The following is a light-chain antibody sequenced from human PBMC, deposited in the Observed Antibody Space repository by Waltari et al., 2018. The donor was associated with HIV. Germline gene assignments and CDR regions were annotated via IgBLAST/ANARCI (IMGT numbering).Light chain of an antibody. CDR2: EVT. J-gene: IGLJ2*01. CDR1: ISDIGPYNL. V-gene: IGLV2-23*02. CDR3: CSYAGGRVFVL. Sequence: QSALTQPASVSGSPGQSITISCTGTISDIGPYNLVFWYQQYPGRAPKLIIYEVTKRPSGVSDRFSGSKSGNRASLTVAGLKVEDEADYYCCSYAGGRVFVLFGGGTRLTV.